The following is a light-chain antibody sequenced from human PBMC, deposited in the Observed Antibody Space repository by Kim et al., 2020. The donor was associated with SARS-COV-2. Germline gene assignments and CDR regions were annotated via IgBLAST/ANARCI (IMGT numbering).Light chain of an antibody. CDR3: CSYAGSSTSVV. CDR1: SSGVGSYNL. CDR2: EVS. J-gene: IGLJ2*01. Sequence: QSFTIASTGTSSGVGSYNLVSWYQQHPGKAPKLMIYEVSKRPSGVSNRFSGSKSGNTASLTISGLQAEDEADYYCCSYAGSSTSVVFGGGTQLTVL. V-gene: IGLV2-23*02.